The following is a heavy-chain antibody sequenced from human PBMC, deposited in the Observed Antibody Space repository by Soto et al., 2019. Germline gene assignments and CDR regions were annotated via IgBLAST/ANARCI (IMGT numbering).Heavy chain of an antibody. Sequence: GGSLRLSCAASAFTFGTYNMHWVRQAPGKGLEWLSVITYDESDKYYADSVKGRFTISRDNAKNSLYLQMNSLRADDTAVYYCARNTVSAAGADYYGLDVWGQGTTVTVSS. D-gene: IGHD6-13*01. CDR3: ARNTVSAAGADYYGLDV. V-gene: IGHV3-30-3*01. CDR2: ITYDESDK. CDR1: AFTFGTYN. J-gene: IGHJ6*02.